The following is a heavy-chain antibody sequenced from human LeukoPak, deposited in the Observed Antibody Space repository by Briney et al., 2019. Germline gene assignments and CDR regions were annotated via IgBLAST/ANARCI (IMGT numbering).Heavy chain of an antibody. CDR1: GGSISSHY. CDR2: ISYSGST. J-gene: IGHJ4*02. Sequence: TSETLSLTCTVSGGSISSHYWIWIRQPPGKGPEWVGHISYSGSTNYNPSLKSRVTISVDTSKNQFPLKLSSVTAADTAMYYCARVRGMATQLEYYFDYWGQGILVTLSS. CDR3: ARVRGMATQLEYYFDY. V-gene: IGHV4-59*11. D-gene: IGHD5-24*01.